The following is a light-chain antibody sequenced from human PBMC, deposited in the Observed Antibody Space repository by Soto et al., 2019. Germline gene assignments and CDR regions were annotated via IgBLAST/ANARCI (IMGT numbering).Light chain of an antibody. J-gene: IGLJ2*01. CDR1: SSDVGAYIF. Sequence: QSALTQPPSASGSPGQSVTISCTGTSSDVGAYIFVSWYQQHPGKAPKLMVYDVNRRPPGVPDRFFGSKSGNTASLTVSGLQAEDEADYYCCSYAGTYTEVFGGGTKLTVL. CDR3: CSYAGTYTEV. V-gene: IGLV2-8*01. CDR2: DVN.